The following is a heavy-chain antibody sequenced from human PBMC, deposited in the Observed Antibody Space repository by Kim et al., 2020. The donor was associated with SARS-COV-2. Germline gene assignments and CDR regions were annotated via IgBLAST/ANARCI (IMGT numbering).Heavy chain of an antibody. J-gene: IGHJ6*02. CDR1: GLTFSSYS. CDR3: ARDRDGYNSGLDV. Sequence: GGSLRLPCAASGLTFSSYSMNWVRQAPGKGLEWVSSISNSSSSVYYADSVKGRFTISRDNAKNSLYLQMISLRAEDTAVYYCARDRDGYNSGLDVWGQGTMVTVSS. CDR2: ISNSSSSV. V-gene: IGHV3-21*01. D-gene: IGHD5-18*01.